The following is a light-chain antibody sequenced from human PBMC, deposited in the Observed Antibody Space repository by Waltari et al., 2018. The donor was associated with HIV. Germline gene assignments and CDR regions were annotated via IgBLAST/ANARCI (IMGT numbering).Light chain of an antibody. Sequence: IVLTQSPGTLSLSPGERATLSCRASQSVDSSYLAWYQQKPGQAPRLLIYGASSRATGIPDRFTASSSGNTAFLTISGAQAEDEADYYCNSRDSHTNHHFFGPGT. CDR3: NSRDSHTNHHF. CDR1: QSVDSSY. V-gene: IGKV3-20*01. J-gene: IGKJ3*01. CDR2: GAS.